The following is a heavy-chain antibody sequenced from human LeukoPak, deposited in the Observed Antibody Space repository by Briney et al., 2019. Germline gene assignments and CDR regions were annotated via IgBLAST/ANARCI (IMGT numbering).Heavy chain of an antibody. CDR2: ISWNSGSI. Sequence: GGSLRLSCAASGFTFDDYAMHWVRQAPGKGLEWVSGISWNSGSIGYADSVKGRFTISRDNAKNSLYLQMNSLRAEDTALYYCAKDTGAITMIGNFDYWGQGTLVTVSS. D-gene: IGHD3-22*01. J-gene: IGHJ4*02. CDR3: AKDTGAITMIGNFDY. CDR1: GFTFDDYA. V-gene: IGHV3-9*01.